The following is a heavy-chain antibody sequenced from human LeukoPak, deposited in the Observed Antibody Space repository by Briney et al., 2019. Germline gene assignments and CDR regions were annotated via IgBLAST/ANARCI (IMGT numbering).Heavy chain of an antibody. D-gene: IGHD5-18*01. CDR2: IRSKAYGWTT. CDR1: GFTFGDHA. J-gene: IGHJ6*04. CDR3: TRGPIPLWLYPGRDV. V-gene: IGHV3-49*04. Sequence: QPGRSLRLSCIASGFTFGDHAMSWVRQAPGMGLEWVGFIRSKAYGWTTEYAASVKGRFTISRDDSKSIAYLQMNSLNTEDTAFFFFTRGPIPLWLYPGRDVGGKGPRVIVS.